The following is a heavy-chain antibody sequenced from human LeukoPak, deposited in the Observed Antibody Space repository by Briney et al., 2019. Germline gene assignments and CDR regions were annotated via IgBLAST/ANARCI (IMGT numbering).Heavy chain of an antibody. CDR1: GFTFSSYS. CDR3: ARARPSMWIDY. J-gene: IGHJ4*02. CDR2: ISSTSTYI. V-gene: IGHV3-21*01. D-gene: IGHD5-12*01. Sequence: PGGSLRLSCAASGFTFSSYSMNWVRQAPGTGLEWVSSISSTSTYITYADSVKGRFTISRDNANNSLYLQMNSLGPEDTAVYYCARARPSMWIDYWGQGTLVTVSS.